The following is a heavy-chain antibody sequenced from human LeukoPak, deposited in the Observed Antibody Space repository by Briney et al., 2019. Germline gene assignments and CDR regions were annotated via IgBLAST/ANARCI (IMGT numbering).Heavy chain of an antibody. D-gene: IGHD2-21*02. V-gene: IGHV3-48*03. CDR2: ISSSGSTI. CDR3: ARGNGLYCGGDCYSYYYYYMDV. J-gene: IGHJ6*03. Sequence: GGSLRLSCAASGFTFSSYEMNGVRQAPGKGLEWVSYISSSGSTIYYADSVKGRFTISRDKAKNSLYLQMNSLRAEDTAVYYCARGNGLYCGGDCYSYYYYYMDVWGKGTTVTVSS. CDR1: GFTFSSYE.